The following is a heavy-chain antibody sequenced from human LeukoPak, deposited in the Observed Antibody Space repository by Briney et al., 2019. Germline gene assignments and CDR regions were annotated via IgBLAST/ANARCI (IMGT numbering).Heavy chain of an antibody. V-gene: IGHV1-69*13. CDR2: IIPIFGTA. D-gene: IGHD2-21*02. CDR3: AYCGGDCYLSAWGY. J-gene: IGHJ4*02. CDR1: GGTFSSYA. Sequence: VASVKVSCKASGGTFSSYAISWVRQAPGPGLEWMGGIIPIFGTANYAQKFQGRVTITADESTSTAYMELSSLRSEDTAVYYCAYCGGDCYLSAWGYWGQGTLVTVSS.